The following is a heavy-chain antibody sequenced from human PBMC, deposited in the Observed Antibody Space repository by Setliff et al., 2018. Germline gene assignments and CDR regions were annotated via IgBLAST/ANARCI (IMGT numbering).Heavy chain of an antibody. D-gene: IGHD2-15*01. CDR1: GGSISSYY. CDR3: ARSFSRSEKFLLDY. J-gene: IGHJ4*02. CDR2: IYTSGST. V-gene: IGHV4-4*07. Sequence: SETLSLTCTVSGGSISSYYWSWIRQPAGKGLEWIGRIYTSGSTNYNPSLKSRVTMSVDTSKNQFSLKVNSVTAADTAVYYCARSFSRSEKFLLDYWGQGALVTVSS.